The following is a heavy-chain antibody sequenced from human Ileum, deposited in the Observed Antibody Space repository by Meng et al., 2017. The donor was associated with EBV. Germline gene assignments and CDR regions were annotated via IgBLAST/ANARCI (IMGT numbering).Heavy chain of an antibody. D-gene: IGHD2-15*01. CDR3: ARDRGQDTVVVVADRGFDP. Sequence: QVQLVQSGAEVKKPGXSVKVSCXASGYTFNNYGLNWVRQAPGQGLEWMGWISPYIGNTNYAQRFQGRLTLTTDTSTDTAYMELRSLSPDDTAIYYCARDRGQDTVVVVADRGFDPWGQGTLVTVSS. V-gene: IGHV1-18*01. CDR1: GYTFNNYG. J-gene: IGHJ5*02. CDR2: ISPYIGNT.